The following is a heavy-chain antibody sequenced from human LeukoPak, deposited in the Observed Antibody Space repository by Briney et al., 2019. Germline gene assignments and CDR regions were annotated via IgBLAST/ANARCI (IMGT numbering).Heavy chain of an antibody. CDR3: ARALGEMAKRKPFDY. CDR1: GVTFSSYS. J-gene: IGHJ4*02. Sequence: PGGSLRLSCAASGVTFSSYSMNWVRQAPGKGLEWVSSISSSSSYIYYADSVKGRFTISRDNAKNSLYLQMNSLRAEDTAVYYCARALGEMAKRKPFDYWGQGTLVTVSS. CDR2: ISSSSSYI. D-gene: IGHD5-24*01. V-gene: IGHV3-21*01.